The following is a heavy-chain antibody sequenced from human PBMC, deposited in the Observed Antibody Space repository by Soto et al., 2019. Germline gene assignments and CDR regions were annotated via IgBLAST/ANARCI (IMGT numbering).Heavy chain of an antibody. CDR2: ISSSGSII. CDR1: AFTFSDYY. Sequence: GGSLRLSWAASAFTFSDYYMSWIRQAPGKGLEWVSYISSSGSIIYYADSVKGRFTISRDNAKNSLYLQMNSLRAEDTAVYYCARDLGYYDSSGYFDYWGQGTRVTVSS. D-gene: IGHD3-22*01. CDR3: ARDLGYYDSSGYFDY. V-gene: IGHV3-11*01. J-gene: IGHJ4*02.